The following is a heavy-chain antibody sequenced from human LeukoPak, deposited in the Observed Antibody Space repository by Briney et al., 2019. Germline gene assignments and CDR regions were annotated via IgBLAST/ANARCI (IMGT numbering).Heavy chain of an antibody. CDR1: GFTFSSYA. CDR2: ISGSGGST. Sequence: RAGGSLRLSCAASGFTFSSYAMSWVRQAPGKGLQWVSAISGSGGSTYYADSVKGRFTISRDNSKNTLYLQMNSLRAEDTAVYYCAKGERAYCGGDCYYDYWGQGTLVTVSS. D-gene: IGHD2-21*02. J-gene: IGHJ4*02. CDR3: AKGERAYCGGDCYYDY. V-gene: IGHV3-23*01.